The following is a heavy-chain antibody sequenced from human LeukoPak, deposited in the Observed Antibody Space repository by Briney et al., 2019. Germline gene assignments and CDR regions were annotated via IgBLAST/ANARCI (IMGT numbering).Heavy chain of an antibody. CDR1: GFTFDDYA. CDR2: ISWNSGSI. V-gene: IGHV3-9*01. Sequence: PGGSLRLSCAASGFTFDDYAMHWVRQAPGKGLEWVSGISWNSGSIGYADSVKGRFTISRDNAKNSLYLQMNSLRAEDTALYYCAKDINRIKDSGWFDYWGQGTLVTVSS. CDR3: AKDINRIKDSGWFDY. J-gene: IGHJ4*02. D-gene: IGHD6-19*01.